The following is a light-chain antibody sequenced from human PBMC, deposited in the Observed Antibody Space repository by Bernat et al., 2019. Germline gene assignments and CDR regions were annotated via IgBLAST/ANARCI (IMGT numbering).Light chain of an antibody. CDR2: VAS. Sequence: IQMTQSPSSLSASVGDRVTISCRASQGIRNDLGWYQQKPGEAPKLLIYVASSLQSGVPSRFSGSGSGTDFTLTISSLQPEDFGTYYCLQDYDYPLTFGQGTKVEI. CDR3: LQDYDYPLT. CDR1: QGIRND. J-gene: IGKJ2*01. V-gene: IGKV1-6*01.